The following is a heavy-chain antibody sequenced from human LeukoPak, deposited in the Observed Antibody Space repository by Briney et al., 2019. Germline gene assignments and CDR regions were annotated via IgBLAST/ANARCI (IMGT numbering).Heavy chain of an antibody. D-gene: IGHD2-15*01. Sequence: GGSLTLSCAASGFTFSSFDKTWVRQAPGKGLEWVSSISDGTSSRYYGECVKGRFTISRDNSKNKLYLQMNSLRGEETAVYYCAKDGYRSGGSCYEVFDYWGQGTLVTVSS. V-gene: IGHV3-23*01. CDR1: GFTFSSFD. CDR3: AKDGYRSGGSCYEVFDY. J-gene: IGHJ4*02. CDR2: ISDGTSSR.